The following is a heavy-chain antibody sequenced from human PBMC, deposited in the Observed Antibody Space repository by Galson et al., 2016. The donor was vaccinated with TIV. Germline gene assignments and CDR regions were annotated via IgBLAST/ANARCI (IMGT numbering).Heavy chain of an antibody. J-gene: IGHJ3*02. CDR1: GFTFNNYA. Sequence: SLRLSCAASGFTFNNYAMHWVRQAPGKGLEWVSGISGSGGITYIAESVKGQFAISRDNSRDTLYLQLNSLRAEDTAVYYCAKRRNYGGDALESWGQGTMVTVSS. CDR3: AKRRNYGGDALES. D-gene: IGHD4-23*01. V-gene: IGHV3-23*01. CDR2: ISGSGGIT.